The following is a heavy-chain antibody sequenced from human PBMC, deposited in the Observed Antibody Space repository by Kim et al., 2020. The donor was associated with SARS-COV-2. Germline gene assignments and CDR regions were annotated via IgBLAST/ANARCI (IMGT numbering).Heavy chain of an antibody. J-gene: IGHJ4*02. CDR3: ARTNYYDSSVPYYFDY. Sequence: LKSRVPISVDTSKNQFSLKLSAVTAADTAGYYCARTNYYDSSVPYYFDYWGQGTLVTVSS. V-gene: IGHV4-59*01. D-gene: IGHD3-22*01.